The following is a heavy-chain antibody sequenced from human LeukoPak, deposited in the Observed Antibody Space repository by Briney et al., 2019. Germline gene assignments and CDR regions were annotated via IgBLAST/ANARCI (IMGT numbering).Heavy chain of an antibody. CDR3: ARGATYYDILTGFGWFDP. Sequence: SVKVSCKASGGTFSSYAISWVRQAPGQGLEWMGGIIPIFGTANYAQKFQGRVTITTDESTSTAYMELSSLRSEDTAVYYCARGATYYDILTGFGWFDPWGQGTLVTVS. V-gene: IGHV1-69*05. J-gene: IGHJ5*02. D-gene: IGHD3-9*01. CDR1: GGTFSSYA. CDR2: IIPIFGTA.